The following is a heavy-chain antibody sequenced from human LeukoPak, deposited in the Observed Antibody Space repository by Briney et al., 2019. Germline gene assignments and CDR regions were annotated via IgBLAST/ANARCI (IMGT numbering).Heavy chain of an antibody. J-gene: IGHJ4*02. CDR3: ATQHIVVVTAIRRAFDY. CDR2: ISSSSSTI. D-gene: IGHD2-21*02. CDR1: GFTFSSYS. Sequence: PGGSLRLSCAASGFTFSSYSMNWVRQAPGKGLEWVSYISSSSSTIYYADSVKGRFTISRDNAKNSLYLQMNSLRAEDTAVYYCATQHIVVVTAIRRAFDYWGQGTLVTVSS. V-gene: IGHV3-48*01.